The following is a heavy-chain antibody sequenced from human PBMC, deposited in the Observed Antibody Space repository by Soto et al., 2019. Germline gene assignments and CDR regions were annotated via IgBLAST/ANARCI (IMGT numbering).Heavy chain of an antibody. CDR2: IDWDDDK. J-gene: IGHJ4*02. D-gene: IGHD6-19*01. Sequence: SGPTSVNPTQTLTLTCPWSPFSLSTSGMCISCIRQPPGKAQEWLARIDWDDDKYYSTSLKTRLTISKDTSKNQVVLTMTNMDPVDTATYYCARIKAVAGCFDYWGQGTLVTVSS. V-gene: IGHV2-70*11. CDR1: PFSLSTSGMC. CDR3: ARIKAVAGCFDY.